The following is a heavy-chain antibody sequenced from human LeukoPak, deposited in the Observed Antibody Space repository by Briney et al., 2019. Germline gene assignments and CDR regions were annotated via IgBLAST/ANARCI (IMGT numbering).Heavy chain of an antibody. J-gene: IGHJ4*02. CDR3: ARVGLDRRGYSGYEAFDY. V-gene: IGHV3-21*01. D-gene: IGHD5-12*01. CDR2: ISTSSSYI. Sequence: GGSLRLSCAASGFTFSSYSMNWVRQAPGKGLEWVSSISTSSSYIYYADAVKGRFTISRDNAKNSLYLQINSLGAEDTAVYYCARVGLDRRGYSGYEAFDYWGQGTLVTVSS. CDR1: GFTFSSYS.